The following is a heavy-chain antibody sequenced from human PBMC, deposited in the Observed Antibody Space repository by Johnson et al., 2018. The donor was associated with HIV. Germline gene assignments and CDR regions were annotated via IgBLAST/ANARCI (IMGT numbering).Heavy chain of an antibody. CDR1: RFTFSYYG. CDR3: ARPGDTTMVSAFDI. V-gene: IGHV3-30*02. CDR2: IRYDGSNE. J-gene: IGHJ3*02. Sequence: QVQLVESGGGVVQPGRSLRLSCAASRFTFSYYGMHWVRQAPGKGLEWMAFIRYDGSNEYYADSLKGRFTISRDNSKNTLYLQMTSLRAEDTAVYYCARPGDTTMVSAFDIWGQGTMVTISS. D-gene: IGHD5-18*01.